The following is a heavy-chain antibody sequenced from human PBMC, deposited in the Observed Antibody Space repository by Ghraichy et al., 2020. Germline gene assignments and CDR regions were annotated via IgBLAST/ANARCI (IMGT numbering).Heavy chain of an antibody. CDR1: GGSFSGYY. CDR2: INHSGST. D-gene: IGHD2-15*01. V-gene: IGHV4-34*01. CDR3: ARGYVGYCSGGSCYRVSHYYYYGIDV. Sequence: SETLSLTCAVYGGSFSGYYWSWIRQPPGKGLEWIGEINHSGSTNYNPSRKSRVTISVDTSKNQFSLKLSSVTAADTAVYYCARGYVGYCSGGSCYRVSHYYYYGIDVWGQGTTVTVSS. J-gene: IGHJ6*02.